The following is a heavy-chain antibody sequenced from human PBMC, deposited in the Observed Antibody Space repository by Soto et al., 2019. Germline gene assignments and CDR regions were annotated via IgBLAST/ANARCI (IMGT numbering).Heavy chain of an antibody. Sequence: ASVKVSCKASGYTFTNYGISWMRQAPGQGLEWMGWISAHNGNTNCAQKVQGGVTMTTDTSTSTAYMELRSLTYDDTAVYFCARDPGIAVVTDAFDIWGQGTMVTVSS. CDR2: ISAHNGNT. J-gene: IGHJ3*02. D-gene: IGHD6-19*01. CDR1: GYTFTNYG. CDR3: ARDPGIAVVTDAFDI. V-gene: IGHV1-18*04.